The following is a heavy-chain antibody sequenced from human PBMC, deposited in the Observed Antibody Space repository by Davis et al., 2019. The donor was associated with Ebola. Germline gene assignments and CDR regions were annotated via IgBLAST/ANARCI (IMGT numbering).Heavy chain of an antibody. D-gene: IGHD3-3*01. J-gene: IGHJ5*02. CDR3: ARQATIFGVVMGSAGWFDP. Sequence: MPSETLSLTCTVSGGSISSSSYFWGWIRQPPGKGLEWIGSIYYSGTTYYNPSLNSRVTISVDTSKNQFSLKLSTVTAADTAVYYCARQATIFGVVMGSAGWFDPWGQGTLVTVSS. V-gene: IGHV4-39*01. CDR1: GGSISSSSYF. CDR2: IYYSGTT.